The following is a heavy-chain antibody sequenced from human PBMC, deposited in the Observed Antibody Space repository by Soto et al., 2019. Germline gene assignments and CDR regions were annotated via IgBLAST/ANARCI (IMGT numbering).Heavy chain of an antibody. CDR3: ARDSRIHLTRYSSSYYFDY. D-gene: IGHD6-6*01. CDR1: GGSISSGDYY. V-gene: IGHV4-30-4*01. CDR2: IYYSGST. Sequence: SETLSLTCTVSGGSISSGDYYWSWIRQPPGKGLEWIGYIYYSGSTYYNPSLKSRVTISVDTSKNQFSLKLSSVTAADTAVYYCARDSRIHLTRYSSSYYFDYWGQGTLVTVSS. J-gene: IGHJ4*02.